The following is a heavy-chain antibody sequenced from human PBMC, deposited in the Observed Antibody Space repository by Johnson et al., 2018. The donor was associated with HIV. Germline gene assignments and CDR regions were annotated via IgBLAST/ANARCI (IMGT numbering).Heavy chain of an antibody. V-gene: IGHV3-20*04. CDR3: ARAGRLGYCSGGSCYSPAFDI. D-gene: IGHD2-15*01. Sequence: VQLVESGGGVVRPGGSLRLSCAASGFTFDDYGMSWVRQAPGKGLEWVSGINWNGGSTGYADSVKGRFTISRENAKNSLYLQMNSLRAEDTALYYCARAGRLGYCSGGSCYSPAFDIWGQGTMVTVS. CDR2: INWNGGST. J-gene: IGHJ3*02. CDR1: GFTFDDYG.